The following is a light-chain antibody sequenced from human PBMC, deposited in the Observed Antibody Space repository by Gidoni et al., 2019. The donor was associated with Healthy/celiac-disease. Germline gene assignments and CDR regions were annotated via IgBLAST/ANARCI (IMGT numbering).Light chain of an antibody. CDR2: GAS. Sequence: DIVLTQSPGTLSLSPGERATLSCRASQSVSSSYFAWYQHKPGQAPRLLIYGASSRATGIPDRFSGSGSGTDFTRTISRLEPEDFAVYYCQQYGSSPLTFGGGTKVEIK. CDR1: QSVSSSY. CDR3: QQYGSSPLT. J-gene: IGKJ4*01. V-gene: IGKV3-20*01.